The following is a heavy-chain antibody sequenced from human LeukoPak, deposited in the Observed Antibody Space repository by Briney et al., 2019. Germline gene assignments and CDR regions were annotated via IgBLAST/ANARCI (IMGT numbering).Heavy chain of an antibody. Sequence: PSETLSLTCTVSGGSISSGGYYWSWIRQHPGKGLEWIGYIYYSGSTYYNPSLKSRVTISVDTSKNQFSLKLSSVTAADTAVYYCARSLPGGGWSDPWGQGTLVTVSS. V-gene: IGHV4-31*03. D-gene: IGHD3-16*01. J-gene: IGHJ5*02. CDR1: GGSISSGGYY. CDR3: ARSLPGGGWSDP. CDR2: IYYSGST.